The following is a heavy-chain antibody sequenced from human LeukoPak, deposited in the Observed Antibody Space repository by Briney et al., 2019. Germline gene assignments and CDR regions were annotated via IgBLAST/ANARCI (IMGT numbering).Heavy chain of an antibody. J-gene: IGHJ4*02. D-gene: IGHD1-26*01. V-gene: IGHV4-39*01. Sequence: KSSETLSLTCTVSGGSISSSSYYWGWIRQPPGKGLEWIGSIYYSGSTYYNPSLKSRVTISVDTSKNQFSLKLSSVTAADTAVYYCAGLPVGATADYWGQGTPVTVSS. CDR2: IYYSGST. CDR3: AGLPVGATADY. CDR1: GGSISSSSYY.